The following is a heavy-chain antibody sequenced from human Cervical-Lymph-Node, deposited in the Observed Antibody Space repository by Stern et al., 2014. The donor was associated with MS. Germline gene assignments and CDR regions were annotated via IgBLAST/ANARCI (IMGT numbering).Heavy chain of an antibody. J-gene: IGHJ6*02. D-gene: IGHD3-3*01. CDR1: GFTFSNYW. Sequence: EVQLVESGGGLVQPGGSLRLSCAASGFTFSNYWMHWVRQAPGKGLVWVSRIKSDGSSADYAGHVKGRCTISRDNAKDTLYLQINSLRAEDTAVYYCARDEVLRFLEWSRSYYYGMDFWGQGTTVTVS. CDR2: IKSDGSSA. CDR3: ARDEVLRFLEWSRSYYYGMDF. V-gene: IGHV3-74*01.